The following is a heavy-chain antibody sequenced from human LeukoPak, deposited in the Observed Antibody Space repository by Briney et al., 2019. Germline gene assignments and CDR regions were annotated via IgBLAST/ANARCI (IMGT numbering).Heavy chain of an antibody. CDR1: GFTFSSYA. D-gene: IGHD2-15*01. CDR2: ISSNGGST. Sequence: GGSLRLSCSASGFTFSSYAMHWVRQAPGKGLEYVSAISSNGGSTYYADSVKGRFTISRDNSNNTLYLQMSSLRAEDTAVYYCVKGEYCSSTSCYGGYCSGGSCYPPPYYFDYWGQGTLVTVSS. J-gene: IGHJ4*02. CDR3: VKGEYCSSTSCYGGYCSGGSCYPPPYYFDY. V-gene: IGHV3-64D*06.